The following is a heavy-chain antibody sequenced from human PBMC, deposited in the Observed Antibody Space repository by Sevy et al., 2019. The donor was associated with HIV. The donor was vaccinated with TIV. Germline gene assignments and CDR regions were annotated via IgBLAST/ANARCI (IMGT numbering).Heavy chain of an antibody. Sequence: GGSLRLSCAAFGFTVSSNAMVWVRQAPGKGLEWVSGLSAGGGFTYYADSLKGRFTISSENSKNILHLQMSSLGAEDTAVYYCVTWGIVGRRVFDNWGQGTLVTVSS. CDR3: VTWGIVGRRVFDN. J-gene: IGHJ4*02. CDR2: LSAGGGFT. D-gene: IGHD6-6*01. V-gene: IGHV3-23*01. CDR1: GFTVSSNA.